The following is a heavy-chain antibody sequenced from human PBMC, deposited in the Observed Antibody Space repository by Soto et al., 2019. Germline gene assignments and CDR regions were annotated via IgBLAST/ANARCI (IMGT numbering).Heavy chain of an antibody. J-gene: IGHJ6*02. D-gene: IGHD2-15*01. CDR2: INHSGST. CDR1: GGSFSGHY. Sequence: QVQLQQWGAGLLKPSETLSLTCAVYGGSFSGHYWSWIRQPPGKGLEWIGEINHSGSTNYNPSLKSRVTISVDTSKNQFSLKLSSVTAADTAVYYCARGVGGYCSGGSCYYYYGMDVWGQGTTVTVSS. V-gene: IGHV4-34*01. CDR3: ARGVGGYCSGGSCYYYYGMDV.